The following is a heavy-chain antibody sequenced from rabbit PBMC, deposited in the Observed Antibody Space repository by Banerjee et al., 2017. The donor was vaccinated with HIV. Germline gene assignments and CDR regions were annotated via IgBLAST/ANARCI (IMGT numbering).Heavy chain of an antibody. CDR3: ARGADTYWYAENYFNL. Sequence: QEQLVESGGGLVQPEGSLTLTCTASGFSFSSNYYMCWVRQAPGKGLEWIGCIYAGSSGSTYYASWAKGRFTISKASSTTVTLQMTSLTAADTATYFCARGADTYWYAENYFNLWGPGTLVTVS. CDR2: IYAGSSGST. J-gene: IGHJ4*01. D-gene: IGHD6-1*01. CDR1: GFSFSSNYY. V-gene: IGHV1S45*01.